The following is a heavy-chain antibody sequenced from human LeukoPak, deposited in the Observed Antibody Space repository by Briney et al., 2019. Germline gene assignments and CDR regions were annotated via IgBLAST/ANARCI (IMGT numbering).Heavy chain of an antibody. J-gene: IGHJ4*02. Sequence: AETLSLTCTFSVDSLISSLWGWMRQPPGKGLEWIGSIFYTGSTYSNPSLKSRVTISVDTSKNQFPLKLTSVTAADTALYYCARRPSSSWYHFDFWGQGTLVTVSS. V-gene: IGHV4-39*01. CDR2: IFYTGST. D-gene: IGHD6-13*01. CDR3: ARRPSSSWYHFDF. CDR1: VDSLISSL.